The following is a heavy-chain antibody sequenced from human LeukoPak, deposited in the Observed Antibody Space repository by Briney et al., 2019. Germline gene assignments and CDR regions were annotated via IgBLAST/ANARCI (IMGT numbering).Heavy chain of an antibody. CDR3: ARDSLSSGWYAGFDY. CDR2: IYSGGST. Sequence: PGGSLRLSCAAPGFTVSSNYMSWVRQAPGKGLEWVSVIYSGGSTYYADSVKGRFTISRDNSKNTLYLQMNSLRAEDTAVYYCARDSLSSGWYAGFDYWGQGTLVTVSS. J-gene: IGHJ4*02. D-gene: IGHD6-19*01. V-gene: IGHV3-53*01. CDR1: GFTVSSNY.